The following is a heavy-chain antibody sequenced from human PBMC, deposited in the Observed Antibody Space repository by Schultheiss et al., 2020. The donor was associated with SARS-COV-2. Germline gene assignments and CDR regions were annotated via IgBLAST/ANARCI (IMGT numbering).Heavy chain of an antibody. CDR2: IYHSGRT. J-gene: IGHJ6*02. Sequence: SETLSLTCAVYGGSFSGYYWSWIRQPPGKGLEWIGEIYHSGRTSYNPSLKSRVTISVDKSNNQFSLNLSSVTAADTAVYYCARDEGHCSSTSCYSYYGLDVWGQGTTVTVSS. V-gene: IGHV4-34*01. CDR3: ARDEGHCSSTSCYSYYGLDV. D-gene: IGHD2-2*02. CDR1: GGSFSGYY.